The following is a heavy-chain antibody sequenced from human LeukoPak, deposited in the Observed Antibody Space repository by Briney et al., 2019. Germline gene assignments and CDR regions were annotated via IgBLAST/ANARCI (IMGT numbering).Heavy chain of an antibody. V-gene: IGHV1-69*06. CDR3: ASDYSSYYYGSGSYPSGY. J-gene: IGHJ4*02. D-gene: IGHD3-10*01. CDR2: IIPMFGTA. Sequence: SVKVSCKASGGTFSSYAISWVRQAPGQGLEWMGGIIPMFGTADYAQKFQGRVTITADKSTSTAYMELSSLRSEDTAVYYCASDYSSYYYGSGSYPSGYWGQGTLVTVSS. CDR1: GGTFSSYA.